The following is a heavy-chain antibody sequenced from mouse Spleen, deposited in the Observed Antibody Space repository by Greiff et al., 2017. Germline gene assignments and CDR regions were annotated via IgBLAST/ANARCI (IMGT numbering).Heavy chain of an antibody. CDR3: ARRGYGSYYAMDY. CDR1: GYSITSDYA. D-gene: IGHD1-2*01. J-gene: IGHJ4*01. Sequence: EVHLVESGPGLVKPSQSLSLTCTVTGYSITSDYAWNWIRQFPGNKLEWMGYISYSGSTSYNPSLKSRISITRDTSKNQFFLQLNSVTTEDTATYYCARRGYGSYYAMDYWGQGTSVTVSS. V-gene: IGHV3-2*02. CDR2: ISYSGST.